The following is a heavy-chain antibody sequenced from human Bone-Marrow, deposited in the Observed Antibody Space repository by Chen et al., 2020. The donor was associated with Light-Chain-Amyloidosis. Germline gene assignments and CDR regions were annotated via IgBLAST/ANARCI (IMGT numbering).Heavy chain of an antibody. CDR3: AGHYYDSNAYYTFDY. J-gene: IGHJ4*02. V-gene: IGHV4-59*01. CDR2: IYHSGST. CDR1: GGSFTSYH. D-gene: IGHD3-22*01. Sequence: QVQLQESGPGLVKPSETLSLTCSVSGGSFTSYHWSWIRQPPGKGLEWIGYIYHSGSTNYNPSLKSRVTISIEKSKNQFSLNLRSATAADTAVYYCAGHYYDSNAYYTFDYWGQGALVTVSS.